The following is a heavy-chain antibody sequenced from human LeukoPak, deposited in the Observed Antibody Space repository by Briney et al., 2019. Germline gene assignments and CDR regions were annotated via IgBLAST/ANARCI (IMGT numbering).Heavy chain of an antibody. J-gene: IGHJ4*02. CDR3: ARGFSYGREESSDY. V-gene: IGHV3-48*03. CDR2: IGSSGSSI. Sequence: GGSLRLSCAASGFTFSSYEMNWVRQAPGKGLEWLSYIGSSGSSIYYADSVKGRFTISRDNSKNTLYLQMNSLRAEDTAVYYCARGFSYGREESSDYWGQGTLVTVSS. CDR1: GFTFSSYE. D-gene: IGHD5-18*01.